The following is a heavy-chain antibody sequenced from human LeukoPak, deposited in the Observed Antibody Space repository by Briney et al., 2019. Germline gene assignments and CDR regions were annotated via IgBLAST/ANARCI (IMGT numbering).Heavy chain of an antibody. CDR2: IRYDGSNK. Sequence: GGSLRLSCAASGFTFSSYGMHWVRQAPGKGLEWVAFIRYDGSNKYYADSVKGRFTISRDNSKNTLYLQMNSLRAEDAAVYYCAKDTCSSTSCYTFDYWGQGTLVTVSS. V-gene: IGHV3-30*02. CDR3: AKDTCSSTSCYTFDY. CDR1: GFTFSSYG. D-gene: IGHD2-2*02. J-gene: IGHJ4*02.